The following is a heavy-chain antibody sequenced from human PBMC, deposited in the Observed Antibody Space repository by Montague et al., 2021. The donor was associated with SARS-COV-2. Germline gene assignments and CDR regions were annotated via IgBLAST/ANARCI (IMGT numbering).Heavy chain of an antibody. Sequence: TLSLTCTVSGGSVSSRSHFWSWIRQPAGKGLEWIGHIYATGSAKYNPSLEGRVTISVDTSNNQFSLRLNSVTAADTAVYYCTRVVVVVPASPAPTLFDPWGQGILVTVSS. D-gene: IGHD2-15*01. CDR1: GGSVSSRSHF. V-gene: IGHV4-61*09. J-gene: IGHJ5*02. CDR2: IYATGSA. CDR3: TRVVVVVPASPAPTLFDP.